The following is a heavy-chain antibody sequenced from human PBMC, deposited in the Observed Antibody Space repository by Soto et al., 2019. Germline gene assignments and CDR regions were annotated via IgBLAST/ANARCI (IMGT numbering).Heavy chain of an antibody. CDR1: GGSISSSSYY. Sequence: QLQLQESGPGLVKPSETLSLTCTVSGGSISSSSYYWGWIRQPPGKGLEWIGSIYYSGSTYYNPPPEPRVSISVDTSMNQFSLKLSSVAAADTAVYYCARPGNYGSGSYLYYLDYWGQGTLVTVSS. D-gene: IGHD3-10*01. V-gene: IGHV4-39*01. J-gene: IGHJ4*02. CDR3: ARPGNYGSGSYLYYLDY. CDR2: IYYSGST.